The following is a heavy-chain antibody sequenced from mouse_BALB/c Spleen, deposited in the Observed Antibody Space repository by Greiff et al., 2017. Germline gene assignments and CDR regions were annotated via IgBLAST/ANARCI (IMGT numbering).Heavy chain of an antibody. CDR2: IWAGGST. V-gene: IGHV2-9*02. CDR1: GFSLTSYG. J-gene: IGHJ3*01. CDR3: ARDYRYGFAY. D-gene: IGHD2-14*01. Sequence: QVHVKQSGPGLVAPSQSLSITCTVSGFSLTSYGVHWVRQPPGKGLEWLGVIWAGGSTNYNSALMSRLSISKDNSKSQVFLKMNSLQTDDTAMYYCARDYRYGFAYWGQGTLVTVSA.